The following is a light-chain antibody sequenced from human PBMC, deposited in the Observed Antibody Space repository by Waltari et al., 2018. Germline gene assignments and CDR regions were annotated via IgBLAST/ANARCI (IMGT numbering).Light chain of an antibody. J-gene: IGKJ2*01. CDR1: QSLTKRD. CDR3: QQYGSSVMYT. V-gene: IGKV3-20*01. Sequence: EIVLTQSPGTLSLSPGERATLSCRASQSLTKRDLVWYQQKPGQAPRLLIYGASSRAAGIPDRFSGSGSGTDFTLTISRLEPEDSAVYYCQQYGSSVMYTFGQGTKLEIK. CDR2: GAS.